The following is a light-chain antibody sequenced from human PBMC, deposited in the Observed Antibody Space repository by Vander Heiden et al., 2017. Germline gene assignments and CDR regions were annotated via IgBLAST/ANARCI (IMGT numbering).Light chain of an antibody. Sequence: DLKMTQSPSSLSASVGDRVTITCRASQTISIYLNWYQQKPGKAPKLLIYAASSLQSGVPSRFRGSGSGTEFTLTISSLQPEDFATYYCQETYSTPFTFGPGTKVHIK. CDR3: QETYSTPFT. V-gene: IGKV1-39*01. J-gene: IGKJ3*01. CDR2: AAS. CDR1: QTISIY.